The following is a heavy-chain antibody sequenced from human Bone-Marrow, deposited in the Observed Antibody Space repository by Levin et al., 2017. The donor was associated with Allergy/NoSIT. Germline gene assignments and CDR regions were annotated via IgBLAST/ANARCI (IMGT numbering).Heavy chain of an antibody. Sequence: ASVKVSCKTSGYTFTNYDIIWVRQATGQGLEWMGWMNPNSGDTGFAQKFQGRITMTRDSSISTAYMELSSLRSEDTAVYFCARLNTGNSAYYYGSGSFGFDNWGQGTLVTVSS. CDR1: GYTFTNYD. J-gene: IGHJ4*02. V-gene: IGHV1-8*01. CDR3: ARLNTGNSAYYYGSGSFGFDN. CDR2: MNPNSGDT. D-gene: IGHD3-10*01.